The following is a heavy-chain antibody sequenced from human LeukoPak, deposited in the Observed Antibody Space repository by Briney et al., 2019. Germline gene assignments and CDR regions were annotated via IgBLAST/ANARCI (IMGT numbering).Heavy chain of an antibody. Sequence: PGGSLRLSCAASGFTFTTYWMSWVRQAPGKGLEWVANIKQDGNEKYYVDSVKGRFTISRDNAKNSLYLQMNSLRAEDTAVYYCAKDGGMVRGVRRCERCPYYYYYMDVWGKGTTVTISS. V-gene: IGHV3-7*03. CDR3: AKDGGMVRGVRRCERCPYYYYYMDV. J-gene: IGHJ6*03. CDR1: GFTFTTYW. CDR2: IKQDGNEK. D-gene: IGHD3-10*01.